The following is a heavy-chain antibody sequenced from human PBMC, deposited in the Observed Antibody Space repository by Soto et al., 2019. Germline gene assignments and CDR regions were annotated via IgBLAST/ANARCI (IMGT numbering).Heavy chain of an antibody. J-gene: IGHJ6*02. D-gene: IGHD3-3*01. CDR2: IKQDGSEK. CDR1: GFTFSSYA. Sequence: LRLSCAASGFTFSSYAMGWVRQAPGKGLEWVANIKQDGSEKYYVDSVKGRFTISRDNAKNSLYLQMNSLRAEDTAVYYCAREGYDFWSGYSFYYYGMDVWGQGTTVTVSS. CDR3: AREGYDFWSGYSFYYYGMDV. V-gene: IGHV3-7*03.